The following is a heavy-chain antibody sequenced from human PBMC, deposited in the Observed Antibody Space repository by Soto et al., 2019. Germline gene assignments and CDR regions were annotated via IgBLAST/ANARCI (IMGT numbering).Heavy chain of an antibody. CDR2: IYWDDDK. CDR3: AHRVLRTVFGLVTTTAIYFDF. D-gene: IGHD3-3*01. V-gene: IGHV2-5*02. CDR1: GLSLTTSGVG. J-gene: IGHJ4*02. Sequence: QITLNESGPTVVRPTETLTLTCRFSGLSLTTSGVGVGWIRQSPGKAPEWLAVIYWDDDKRYSASLKSRLTITNDTSKNQVVLTVSDLDPTDTATYYCAHRVLRTVFGLVTTTAIYFDFWGQGTPVAVSS.